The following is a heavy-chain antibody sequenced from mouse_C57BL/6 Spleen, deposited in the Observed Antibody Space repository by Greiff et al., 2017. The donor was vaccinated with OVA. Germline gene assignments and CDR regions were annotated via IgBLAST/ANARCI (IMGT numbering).Heavy chain of an antibody. V-gene: IGHV1-62-2*01. Sequence: QVQLQQSGAELVKPGASVKLSCKASGYTFTEYTIHWVKQRSGQGLEWIGWFYPGSGSIKYNEKFKDKATLTADKSSSTVYMELSRLTSEDSAVYFCARHEGGYYYGSSFFDYWGQGTTLTVSS. CDR2: FYPGSGSI. D-gene: IGHD1-1*01. J-gene: IGHJ2*01. CDR3: ARHEGGYYYGSSFFDY. CDR1: GYTFTEYT.